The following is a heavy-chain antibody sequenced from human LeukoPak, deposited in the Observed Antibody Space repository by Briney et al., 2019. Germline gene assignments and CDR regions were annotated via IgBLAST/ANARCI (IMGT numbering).Heavy chain of an antibody. CDR3: ASAPENGHFDY. D-gene: IGHD4-17*01. CDR1: GGSISSSSYY. V-gene: IGHV4-39*07. Sequence: SETLSLTCTVSGGSISSSSYYWGWIRQPPGKGLEWIGSIYYSGNTYYNPSLKSRVTISVDTSKNQFSLKLSSVTAADTAVYYCASAPENGHFDYWGQGTLVTVSS. CDR2: IYYSGNT. J-gene: IGHJ4*02.